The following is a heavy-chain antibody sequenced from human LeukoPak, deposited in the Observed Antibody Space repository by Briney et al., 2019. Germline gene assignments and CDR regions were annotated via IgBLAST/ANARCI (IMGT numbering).Heavy chain of an antibody. D-gene: IGHD5-18*01. CDR1: GGSINSYY. CDR3: ARAGYSFGLDH. J-gene: IGHJ4*02. Sequence: SETLSLTCTVSGGSINSYYWSWIRQSPGKGLEWIGYIYYSGSTNYNPSLKSRATISADTSKNQFSLKLSSVTAADTAVYYCARAGYSFGLDHWGQGTLVTVSS. V-gene: IGHV4-59*01. CDR2: IYYSGST.